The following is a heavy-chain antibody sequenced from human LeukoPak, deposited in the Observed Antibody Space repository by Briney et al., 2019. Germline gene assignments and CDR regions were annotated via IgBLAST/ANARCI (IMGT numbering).Heavy chain of an antibody. V-gene: IGHV3-74*01. Sequence: GGSLRLSCAASGFTFSNYWMYWVRQAPGKGLVWVSRIISDGSSTNYADSVKGRFTISRDNAMNTLYLQMNSLRVEDTAVYYCARDIRFGPWGQGTLVTVSS. D-gene: IGHD2-21*01. CDR1: GFTFSNYW. CDR2: IISDGSST. J-gene: IGHJ5*02. CDR3: ARDIRFGP.